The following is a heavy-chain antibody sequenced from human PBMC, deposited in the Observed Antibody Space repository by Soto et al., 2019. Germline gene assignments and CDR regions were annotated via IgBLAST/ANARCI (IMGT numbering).Heavy chain of an antibody. CDR1: GFTFSSYA. J-gene: IGHJ4*02. V-gene: IGHV3-23*01. CDR2: ISGSGGST. CDR3: AKGGGGYYDSSGYYYSYYFDY. Sequence: EVQLLESAGGLVQPGGSLRLSCAASGFTFSSYAMSWVRQAPGKGLEWVSAISGSGGSTYYADSVKGRFTISRDNSKNPLYLQMNSLRAEDTAIYYCAKGGGGYYDSSGYYYSYYFDYWGQGTLVTVSS. D-gene: IGHD3-22*01.